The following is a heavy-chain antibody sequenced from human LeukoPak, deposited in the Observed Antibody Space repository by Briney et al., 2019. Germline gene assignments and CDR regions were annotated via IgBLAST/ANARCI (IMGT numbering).Heavy chain of an antibody. CDR1: GDSVSSNIAA. CDR3: AEGKQWLSTY. Sequence: SQTLSLTCAISGDSVSSNIAAWNWIRKSPSRGLEWLGRTYYRSKWYNEYAVSVKGRITINPDTSKNLFSLHLSSVTPEDTAVYYCAEGKQWLSTYWGQGTLVTVSS. D-gene: IGHD6-19*01. V-gene: IGHV6-1*01. CDR2: TYYRSKWYN. J-gene: IGHJ4*02.